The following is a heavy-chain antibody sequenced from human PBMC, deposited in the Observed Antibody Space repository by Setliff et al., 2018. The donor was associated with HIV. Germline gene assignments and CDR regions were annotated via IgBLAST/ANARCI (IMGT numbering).Heavy chain of an antibody. CDR2: VYYSGTS. CDR1: GGSMIHRDYY. D-gene: IGHD3-22*01. V-gene: IGHV4-39*07. CDR3: ARGFSGDYLFTGYLDV. Sequence: SETLSLTCTVSGGSMIHRDYYWGWIRQPPGKGLEWIGSVYYSGTSFYNPSLKSRVTISVDTSKNQFSLKLNSVTAADTAFYYCARGFSGDYLFTGYLDVWGKGTTVTVSS. J-gene: IGHJ6*03.